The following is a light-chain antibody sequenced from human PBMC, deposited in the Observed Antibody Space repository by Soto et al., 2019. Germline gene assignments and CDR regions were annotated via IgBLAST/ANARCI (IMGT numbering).Light chain of an antibody. V-gene: IGLV2-14*01. Sequence: QSALTQPASVSGSPGQSITISCSGTSSDVGGYDYVSWYQQHPGKAPKVMIYEVSSRPSGISSRFSGSKSGNTASLTISGLQADDEADYYCNSYTSSSADVFGTGTKLTAL. CDR2: EVS. CDR1: SSDVGGYDY. CDR3: NSYTSSSADV. J-gene: IGLJ1*01.